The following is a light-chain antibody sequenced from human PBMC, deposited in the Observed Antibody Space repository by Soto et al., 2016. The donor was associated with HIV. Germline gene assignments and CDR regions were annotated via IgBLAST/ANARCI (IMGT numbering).Light chain of an antibody. Sequence: SSELTQDPAVSVALGQTVRITCQGDSLKKYYASWYQQKPGQAPILVLYGKNNRPSGIPDRFSGSSSGNTASLTITGAQAEDEADYYCNSRDNSGNHYVFGTGTKVTVL. CDR1: SLKKYY. V-gene: IGLV3-19*01. CDR2: GKN. J-gene: IGLJ1*01. CDR3: NSRDNSGNHYV.